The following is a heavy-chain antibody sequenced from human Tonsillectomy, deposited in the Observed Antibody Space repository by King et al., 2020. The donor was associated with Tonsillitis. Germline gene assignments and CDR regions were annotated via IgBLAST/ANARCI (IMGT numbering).Heavy chain of an antibody. V-gene: IGHV4-34*01. CDR1: GGSFSGYY. Sequence: VQLQQWGAGLLKPSETLSLTCAVYGGSFSGYYWSWIRQPPGKGLEWIGEINHSGSTNYNPSLKSRVTISVDTAKNQVSRKLSSVTAADTAVYYCAIGPDGGPFWFVELSPGVDWFDPWGQGTLVTVSS. CDR2: INHSGST. CDR3: AIGPDGGPFWFVELSPGVDWFDP. J-gene: IGHJ5*02. D-gene: IGHD3-10*01.